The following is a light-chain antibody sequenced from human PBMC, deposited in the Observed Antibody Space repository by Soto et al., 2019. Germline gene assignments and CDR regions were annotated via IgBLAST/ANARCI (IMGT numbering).Light chain of an antibody. J-gene: IGKJ1*01. V-gene: IGKV1-5*03. CDR3: QQYNSYWT. CDR2: KAS. CDR1: QSISSW. Sequence: DIQMTQSPSTLSASVGDRVTITCRASQSISSWLAWYQQKPGKAPKLLTYKASSLESGVPSRFSGSGSGTEFTLTISSLQPDDFATYYCQQYNSYWTFGQGTRWIS.